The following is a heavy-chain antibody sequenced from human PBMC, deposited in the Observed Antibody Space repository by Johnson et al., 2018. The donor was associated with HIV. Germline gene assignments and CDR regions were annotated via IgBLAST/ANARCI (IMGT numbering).Heavy chain of an antibody. V-gene: IGHV3-15*01. CDR1: GFTFSNAW. Sequence: QLVESGGGLVKPGGSLRLSCAASGFTFSNAWMSWVRQAPGKGLEWVGRIKSKTDGGTTDYAAPVKGRFTISRHDSKNTLYLQMNSLKTEDTAVYYCTTGRVSAYSSSWYNGAFDIWGQGTMVTVSS. J-gene: IGHJ3*02. CDR2: IKSKTDGGTT. CDR3: TTGRVSAYSSSWYNGAFDI. D-gene: IGHD6-13*01.